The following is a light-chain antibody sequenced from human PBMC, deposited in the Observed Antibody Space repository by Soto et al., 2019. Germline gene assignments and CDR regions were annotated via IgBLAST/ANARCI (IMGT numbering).Light chain of an antibody. CDR2: DAS. Sequence: DIRMTQSPSTLSASVGDRVTITCRASQTISSWLAWYQQKPGIAPNLLIYDASSLESGVPSRFSGSGSGTEFTLTISSLQPDDFATYYCQQYKSYSWTFGQGTKV. V-gene: IGKV1-5*01. CDR3: QQYKSYSWT. CDR1: QTISSW. J-gene: IGKJ1*01.